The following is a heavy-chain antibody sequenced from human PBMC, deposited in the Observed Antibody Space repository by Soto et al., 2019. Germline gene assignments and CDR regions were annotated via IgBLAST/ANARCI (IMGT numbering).Heavy chain of an antibody. CDR2: INHSGST. D-gene: IGHD2-2*01. V-gene: IGHV4-34*01. CDR3: ARGHRGPASRAFEI. CDR1: GGSFSGYY. Sequence: SETLSLTCAVYGGSFSGYYWSWIRQPPGKGLEWIGEINHSGSTNYNPSLKSRVTISVDTSKNQFSLKLSSVTAADTAVYYCARGHRGPASRAFEIWGQGTMVTV. J-gene: IGHJ3*02.